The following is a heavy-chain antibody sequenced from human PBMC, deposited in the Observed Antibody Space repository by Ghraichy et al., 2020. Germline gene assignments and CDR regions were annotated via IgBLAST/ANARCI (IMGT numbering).Heavy chain of an antibody. CDR3: ARAGYCSSTSCHYYYYGMDV. D-gene: IGHD2-2*01. Sequence: GGSLRLSCAASGFTFSSYSMNWVRQAPGKGLEWVSYISSSSSTIYYADSVKGRFTISRDKAKNSLYLQMNSLRDEDTAVYYCARAGYCSSTSCHYYYYGMDVWGQGTTVTVSS. J-gene: IGHJ6*02. CDR1: GFTFSSYS. V-gene: IGHV3-48*02. CDR2: ISSSSSTI.